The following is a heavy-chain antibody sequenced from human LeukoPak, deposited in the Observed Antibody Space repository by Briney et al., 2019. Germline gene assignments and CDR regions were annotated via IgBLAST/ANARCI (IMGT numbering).Heavy chain of an antibody. D-gene: IGHD1-26*01. CDR1: GFTVSTNY. J-gene: IGHJ4*02. Sequence: GESMRLSCAVYGFTVSTNYMTWVRQAPGKGLEWVSVIYSGGRTYYADSVKGRFTISRDNSKNTLFLQMNSLRPDDAAVYYWTGDVSVGAHFDFWGRGTLVIVS. CDR3: TGDVSVGAHFDF. CDR2: IYSGGRT. V-gene: IGHV3-66*02.